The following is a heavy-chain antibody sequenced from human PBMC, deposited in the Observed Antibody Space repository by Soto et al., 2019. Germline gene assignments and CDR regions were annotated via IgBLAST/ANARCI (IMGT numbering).Heavy chain of an antibody. V-gene: IGHV1-69*13. Sequence: SVMVSCKASGGACSRYAISWERQAPGQGLEWMGGIIPIFGTANYAQKFQGRVTITADESTSTAYMELSSLRSEDTAVYYCARFTSWDSSGYYDAVWFDPWG. CDR1: GGACSRYA. CDR2: IIPIFGTA. D-gene: IGHD3-22*01. CDR3: ARFTSWDSSGYYDAVWFDP. J-gene: IGHJ5*02.